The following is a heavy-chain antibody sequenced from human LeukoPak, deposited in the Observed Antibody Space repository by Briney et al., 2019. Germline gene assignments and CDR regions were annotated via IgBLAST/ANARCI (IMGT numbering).Heavy chain of an antibody. V-gene: IGHV3-30*18. J-gene: IGHJ6*02. D-gene: IGHD6-13*01. Sequence: GGSLRLSCAASGFTFSSYGMHWVRQAPGKGLEWVAVISYDGSNKYYADSVKGRFTISRDNSKNTLYLQMNSLRAEDTAVYYCAKDGGSSSWSVHYYYYGMDVWGQGTTVTVSS. CDR1: GFTFSSYG. CDR2: ISYDGSNK. CDR3: AKDGGSSSWSVHYYYYGMDV.